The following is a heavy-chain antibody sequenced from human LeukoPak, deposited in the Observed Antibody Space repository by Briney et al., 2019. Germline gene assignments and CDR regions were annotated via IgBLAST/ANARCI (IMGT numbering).Heavy chain of an antibody. Sequence: KSGGSLRLSCAASGFTFRHYWMSWVRQAPGKGLEWVANMNQDGREKYYVDSVKGRFTISRDNAKNSLYLQMNSLRAEDTAVYYCARDDYGPAGYGGQGTLVTVSS. CDR3: ARDDYGPAGY. CDR2: MNQDGREK. D-gene: IGHD4-17*01. J-gene: IGHJ4*02. V-gene: IGHV3-7*01. CDR1: GFTFRHYW.